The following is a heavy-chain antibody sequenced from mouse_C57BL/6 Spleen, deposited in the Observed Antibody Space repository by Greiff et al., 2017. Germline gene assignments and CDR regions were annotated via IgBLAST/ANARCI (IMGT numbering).Heavy chain of an antibody. Sequence: EVQLVESGGGLVKPGGSLTLSCAASGFTFSDYGMHWVRQAPVKGLEWVAYISSGSSSIYYADTVKGRFTISRDNAKNTLFLQMTSLRSEDTAMYYCSSNKVTTEYAYWGQWTLVTVAA. CDR2: ISSGSSSI. D-gene: IGHD2-2*01. CDR1: GFTFSDYG. CDR3: SSNKVTTEYAY. V-gene: IGHV5-17*01. J-gene: IGHJ3*01.